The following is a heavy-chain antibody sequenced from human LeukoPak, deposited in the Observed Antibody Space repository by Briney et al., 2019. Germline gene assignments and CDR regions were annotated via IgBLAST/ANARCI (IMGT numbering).Heavy chain of an antibody. CDR1: GFTFSSYW. CDR2: MDQDGTEK. CDR3: ARDRGYSTFDI. V-gene: IGHV3-7*05. J-gene: IGHJ3*02. D-gene: IGHD5-18*01. Sequence: GGSLRHSCAASGFTFSSYWMSWVRQAPGKGLEWVANMDQDGTEKNYVDSVKGRFTISRDNAKNLLYVQMNSLRAEDTAVYYCARDRGYSTFDIWGQGTIVTVSS.